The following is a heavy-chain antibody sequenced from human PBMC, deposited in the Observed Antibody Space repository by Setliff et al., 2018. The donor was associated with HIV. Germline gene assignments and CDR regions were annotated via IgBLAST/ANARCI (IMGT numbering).Heavy chain of an antibody. CDR2: ISSSGSYI. V-gene: IGHV3-21*01. J-gene: IGHJ4*02. Sequence: GGSLRLSCTVSGFTFISSTMNWVRQAPGKGLEWVASISSSGSYIHYADSLKGRFTISRDNAKNSPYLLMSDLRAEDTAVYYCAAVFTGEPGRSLDYWGQGTPVTVSS. CDR3: AAVFTGEPGRSLDY. D-gene: IGHD1-26*01. CDR1: GFTFISST.